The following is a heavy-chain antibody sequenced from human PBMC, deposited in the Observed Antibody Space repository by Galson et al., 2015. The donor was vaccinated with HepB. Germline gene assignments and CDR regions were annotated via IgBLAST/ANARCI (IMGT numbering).Heavy chain of an antibody. CDR3: ARDRVIYDSSGYSQTYGIDV. CDR1: GGSFSGYY. D-gene: IGHD3-22*01. CDR2: INHSGST. J-gene: IGHJ6*02. Sequence: ETLSLTCAVYGGSFSGYYWSWIRQPPGKGLEWIGEINHSGSTNYNPSLKSRVAISVDTSKNQFSLKLSSVSAADTAVYYCARDRVIYDSSGYSQTYGIDVWGQGTTVTVSS. V-gene: IGHV4-34*01.